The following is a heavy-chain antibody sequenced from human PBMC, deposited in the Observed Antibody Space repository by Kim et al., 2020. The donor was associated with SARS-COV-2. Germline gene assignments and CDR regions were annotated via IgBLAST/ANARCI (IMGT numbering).Heavy chain of an antibody. J-gene: IGHJ4*02. V-gene: IGHV1-2*02. CDR1: GYTFTGYY. D-gene: IGHD1-26*01. CDR2: INPNSGGT. Sequence: ASVKVSCKASGYTFTGYYMHWVRQAPGQGLEWMGWINPNSGGTNYAQKFQGRVTMTRDTSISTAYMELSRLRSDDTAVYYCARDRDGWELLNDYWGQGTLVTVSS. CDR3: ARDRDGWELLNDY.